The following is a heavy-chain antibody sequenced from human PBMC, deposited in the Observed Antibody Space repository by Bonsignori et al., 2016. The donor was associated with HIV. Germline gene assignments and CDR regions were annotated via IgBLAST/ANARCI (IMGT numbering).Heavy chain of an antibody. CDR2: ISYDGSNK. CDR3: ASVGDYGSGSYRDY. J-gene: IGHJ4*02. D-gene: IGHD3-10*01. Sequence: WIRQPPGKGLEWVAVISYDGSNKYYADSVKGRFTISRDNSKNTLYLQMNSLRAEDTAVYYCASVGDYGSGSYRDYWGQGTLVTVSS. V-gene: IGHV3-30-3*01.